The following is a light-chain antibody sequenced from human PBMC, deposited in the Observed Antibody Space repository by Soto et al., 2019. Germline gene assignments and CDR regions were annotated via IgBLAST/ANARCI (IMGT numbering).Light chain of an antibody. CDR1: QSVSSY. V-gene: IGKV3-11*01. CDR3: QQRSTWLT. Sequence: EIVLTQSPATLSLSPGERATLSCRASQSVSSYLAWYQQKPGQAPRLLIYDASSRATGIPARFSGSGPGTDFTLTISSLEPEDFAVYYCQQRSTWLTFGGGTKVEIK. J-gene: IGKJ4*01. CDR2: DAS.